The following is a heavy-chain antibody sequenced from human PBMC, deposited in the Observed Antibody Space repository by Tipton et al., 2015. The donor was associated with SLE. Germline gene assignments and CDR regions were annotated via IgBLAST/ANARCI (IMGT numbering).Heavy chain of an antibody. CDR3: ARGKTRVEY. Sequence: GLVKPSETLSLTCTVSGGSISNYYWSWIRQTPGKGLEWIGYVYTSGSTIYNPSLKSRVTISVDTSKNQASLKLNSVTAADTAVYYCARGKTRVEYWGQGTLVTVSS. V-gene: IGHV4-4*08. CDR1: GGSISNYY. D-gene: IGHD1-14*01. J-gene: IGHJ4*02. CDR2: VYTSGST.